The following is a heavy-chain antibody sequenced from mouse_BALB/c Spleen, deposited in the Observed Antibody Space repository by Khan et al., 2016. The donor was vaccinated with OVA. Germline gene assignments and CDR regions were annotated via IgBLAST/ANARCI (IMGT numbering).Heavy chain of an antibody. CDR1: GYSITSDYA. Sequence: EVQLQESGPGLVKPSQSLSLTCTVTGYSITSDYAWNWIRQFPGNKLEWMGYISSSGSTNYNPALKSRISITRDTSKNQFFLQLNSVTTEDTATYYCARDGSRYNYAMDYWGQGTSGNVSS. J-gene: IGHJ4*01. CDR3: ARDGSRYNYAMDY. D-gene: IGHD2-3*01. V-gene: IGHV3-2*02. CDR2: ISSSGST.